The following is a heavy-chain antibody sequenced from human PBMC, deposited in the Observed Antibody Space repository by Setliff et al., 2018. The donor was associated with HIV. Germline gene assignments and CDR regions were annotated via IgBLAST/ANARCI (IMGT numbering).Heavy chain of an antibody. CDR3: ARHRQGLTGSTPGYYMDV. J-gene: IGHJ6*03. D-gene: IGHD1-7*01. CDR1: GDSVSDYY. CDR2: ISTFRGT. V-gene: IGHV4-4*09. Sequence: PSETLSLTCSVSGDSVSDYYWSWIRQPPGKGLEWIGDISTFRGTNYSPSLQSRVTISMDTSKNQLSLNLSSATAADTAVYYCARHRQGLTGSTPGYYMDVWGKGTTVTVSS.